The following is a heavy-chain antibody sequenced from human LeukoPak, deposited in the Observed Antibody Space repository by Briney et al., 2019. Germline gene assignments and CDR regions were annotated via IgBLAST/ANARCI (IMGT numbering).Heavy chain of an antibody. CDR2: ISASGGST. V-gene: IGHV3-23*01. J-gene: IGHJ3*02. Sequence: GGSLRLSCAASGFTFNNYAMTWVRQAPGKGLEWVSTISASGGSTYYSDYVKGRFTISRDNSKDTLYLQMNSLRVEDTAVYYCAKDWPSEWQQLPDYDAVDIWGQGIMVTVSS. D-gene: IGHD6-13*01. CDR3: AKDWPSEWQQLPDYDAVDI. CDR1: GFTFNNYA.